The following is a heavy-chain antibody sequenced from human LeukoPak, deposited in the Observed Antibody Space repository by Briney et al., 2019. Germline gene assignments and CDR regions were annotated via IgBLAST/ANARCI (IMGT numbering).Heavy chain of an antibody. J-gene: IGHJ1*01. Sequence: PGGSLRLSCAASGFTFSSYSMNWVRQAPGKGLEWVSSISSSSSYIYYADSVKGRFTISRDNAKNSLYLQMNSLRAEDTAVYYCARAQTYYYGSGSYPLPFQHWGQGTLVTVSS. D-gene: IGHD3-10*01. CDR2: ISSSSSYI. CDR1: GFTFSSYS. CDR3: ARAQTYYYGSGSYPLPFQH. V-gene: IGHV3-21*01.